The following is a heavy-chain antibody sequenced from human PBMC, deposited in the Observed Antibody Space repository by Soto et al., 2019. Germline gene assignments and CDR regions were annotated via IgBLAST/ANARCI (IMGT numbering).Heavy chain of an antibody. J-gene: IGHJ5*02. D-gene: IGHD3-10*01. Sequence: AGKISCKASGGTFSSYAISWVRQAPGQGLEWMGGIIPIFGTANYAQKFQGRVTITADESTSTAYMELSSLRSEDTAVYYCARELLWFGESYNWFDPWGHGTLVTVSS. CDR3: ARELLWFGESYNWFDP. V-gene: IGHV1-69*13. CDR2: IIPIFGTA. CDR1: GGTFSSYA.